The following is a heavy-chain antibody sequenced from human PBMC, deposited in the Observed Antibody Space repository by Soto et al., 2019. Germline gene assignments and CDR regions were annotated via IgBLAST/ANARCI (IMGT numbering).Heavy chain of an antibody. CDR1: GFTFSSYA. V-gene: IGHV3-23*01. CDR2: ISGSGGST. J-gene: IGHJ4*02. CDR3: AKLVLMVYVVDY. D-gene: IGHD2-8*01. Sequence: EVQLLESGGGLVQPGGSPRLSCAASGFTFSSYAMSWVRQAPGKGLEWVSAISGSGGSTYYADSVKGRFTISRDNSKNTLYLQMNSLRAEDTAVYYCAKLVLMVYVVDYWGQGTLVTVSS.